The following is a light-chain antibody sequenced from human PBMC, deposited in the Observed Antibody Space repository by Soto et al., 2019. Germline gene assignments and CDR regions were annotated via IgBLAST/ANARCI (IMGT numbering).Light chain of an antibody. CDR1: QGISSY. CDR2: AAS. CDR3: QQYYSYPST. J-gene: IGKJ2*01. V-gene: IGKV1-8*01. Sequence: AIRMTQSPSSFSASTGDRVTITCRASQGISSYLAWYQQKPAKAPKLLIYAASTLQSGVPSRFSGSGSGTDFTLTISCLQSEDFATYYCQQYYSYPSTFGQGTKLEIK.